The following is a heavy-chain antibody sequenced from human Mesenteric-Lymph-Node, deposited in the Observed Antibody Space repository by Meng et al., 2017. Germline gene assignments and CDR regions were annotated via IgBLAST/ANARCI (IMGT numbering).Heavy chain of an antibody. V-gene: IGHV3-21*01. D-gene: IGHD5-12*01. CDR3: ARDRRGYDFDLVY. Sequence: GESLKISCAASGFTFSSYSMNWVRQAPGKGLEWVSSISSSSSYIYYADSVKGRFTISGDNAKNSLYLQMNSLRAEDTAVYYCARDRRGYDFDLVYWGQGTQVTVSS. CDR2: ISSSSSYI. CDR1: GFTFSSYS. J-gene: IGHJ4*02.